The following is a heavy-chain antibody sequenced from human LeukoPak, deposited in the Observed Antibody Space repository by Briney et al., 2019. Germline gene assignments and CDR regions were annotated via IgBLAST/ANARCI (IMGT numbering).Heavy chain of an antibody. CDR2: INPSGGST. J-gene: IGHJ4*02. CDR1: GYTFTSYY. Sequence: ASVKVSCKASGYTFTSYYMHWVRQAPGQGLEWMGIINPSGGSTSYAQKFQGRVTMARDMSTSTVYMELSSLRSEDTAVYYCARGINGDYSLLGWGQGTLVTVSS. D-gene: IGHD4-17*01. V-gene: IGHV1-46*01. CDR3: ARGINGDYSLLG.